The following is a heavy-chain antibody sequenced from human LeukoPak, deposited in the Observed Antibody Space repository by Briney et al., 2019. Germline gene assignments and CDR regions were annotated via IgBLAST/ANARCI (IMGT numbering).Heavy chain of an antibody. V-gene: IGHV1-69*10. CDR3: ARDLYCGGDCYSNWFDP. CDR1: GGTFTSYT. D-gene: IGHD2-21*02. Sequence: SVKVSCNASGGTFTSYTISWVRQAPGQGLEWMGGSIPILGIANYAQKFQGRVTITADKSTSTAYMELSSLRSEDTAVYYCARDLYCGGDCYSNWFDPWGQGTLVTVSS. CDR2: SIPILGIA. J-gene: IGHJ5*02.